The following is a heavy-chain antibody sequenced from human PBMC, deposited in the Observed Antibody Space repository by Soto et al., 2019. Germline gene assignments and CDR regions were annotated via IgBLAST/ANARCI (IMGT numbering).Heavy chain of an antibody. D-gene: IGHD3-16*01. J-gene: IGHJ4*02. V-gene: IGHV3-33*01. CDR1: GFTFSSYG. CDR2: IWFDGSNK. CDR3: AREDGDTFLYAY. Sequence: GGSLRLSCAASGFTFSSYGMHWVRQAPGKGLEWLAAIWFDGSNKYYADSVKGRFTISRDNSRDTLYLQMNSLRVEDTAVYYCAREDGDTFLYAYWGRGTLVTVSS.